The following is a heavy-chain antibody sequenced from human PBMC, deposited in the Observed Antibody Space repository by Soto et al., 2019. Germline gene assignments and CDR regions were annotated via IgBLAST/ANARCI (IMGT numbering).Heavy chain of an antibody. D-gene: IGHD4-17*01. Sequence: SETLSLTCTVSGGSISNYYWSWIRHPPGKKLEWIGYIYYSGSTNYNPSLKSRVTISVDTSKNQFSLKLYSVTTADTAMYYCARLPWADYGGIYDPWGQRNLVTVSS. J-gene: IGHJ5*02. CDR2: IYYSGST. CDR1: GGSISNYY. V-gene: IGHV4-59*01. CDR3: ARLPWADYGGIYDP.